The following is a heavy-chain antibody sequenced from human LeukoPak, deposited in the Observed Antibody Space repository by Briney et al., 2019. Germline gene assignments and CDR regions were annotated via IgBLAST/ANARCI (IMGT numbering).Heavy chain of an antibody. J-gene: IGHJ6*02. Sequence: GGSLRLSCAASGFTFDDYAMQWVRQAPGKGLEWVSGISWNSGSIGYADSVKGRFTISRDNAKNSLYLQMNSLRAEDTALYYCAKDAYCSSTSCYGGMDVWGQGTTVTVSS. V-gene: IGHV3-9*01. CDR3: AKDAYCSSTSCYGGMDV. D-gene: IGHD2-2*01. CDR2: ISWNSGSI. CDR1: GFTFDDYA.